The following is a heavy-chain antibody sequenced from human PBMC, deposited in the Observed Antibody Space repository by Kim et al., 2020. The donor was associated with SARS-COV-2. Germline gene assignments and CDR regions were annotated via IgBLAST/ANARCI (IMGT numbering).Heavy chain of an antibody. CDR3: ARTVTT. Sequence: YSGGSTYDANSVKGRFTISRDNSKNTLYLQMNSLRAEDTAVYYCARTVTTWGQGTLVTVSS. J-gene: IGHJ5*02. V-gene: IGHV3-53*01. CDR2: YSGGST. D-gene: IGHD4-17*01.